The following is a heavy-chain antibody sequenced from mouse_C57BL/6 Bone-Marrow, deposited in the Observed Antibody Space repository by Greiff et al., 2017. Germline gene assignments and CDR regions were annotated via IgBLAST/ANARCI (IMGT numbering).Heavy chain of an antibody. CDR1: GYTFTTYP. V-gene: IGHV1-47*01. J-gene: IGHJ4*01. CDR2: FHPYNDDT. D-gene: IGHD1-1*01. Sequence: VQLVESGAELVKPGASVKMSCKASGYTFTTYPIEWMKQNHGKSLEWIGNFHPYNDDTKYNEKFKGKATLTVEKSSSTVYLELSRLTSDDSAVYYCARPYYYGSSSDYAMDYWGQGTSVTVSS. CDR3: ARPYYYGSSSDYAMDY.